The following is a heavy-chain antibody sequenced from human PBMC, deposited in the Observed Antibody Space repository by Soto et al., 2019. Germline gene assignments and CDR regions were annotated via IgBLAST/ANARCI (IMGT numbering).Heavy chain of an antibody. CDR2: ISSSSSYI. CDR1: GFTFSSYS. V-gene: IGHV3-21*01. D-gene: IGHD6-13*01. Sequence: GGSLRLSCADSGFTFSSYSMNWVRQAPGKGLEWVSSISSSSSYIYYADSVKGRFTISRDNAKNSLYLQMNSLRAEDTAVYYCARDAPLKYSSSWYPDYWGQGTLVTVSS. CDR3: ARDAPLKYSSSWYPDY. J-gene: IGHJ4*02.